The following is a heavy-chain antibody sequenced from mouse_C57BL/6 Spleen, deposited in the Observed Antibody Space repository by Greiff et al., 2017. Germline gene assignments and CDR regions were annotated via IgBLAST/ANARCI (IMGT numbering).Heavy chain of an antibody. Sequence: QVQLQQPGAELVKPGASVKLSCKASGYTFTSYWMHWVKQRPGQGLEWIGMINPNSGSTNYNEKLKSKATLTVDKSTSTAYMHLSSLTSEDSSVYYCARVLGFDDWGQGTSLTVPS. CDR3: ARVLGFDD. D-gene: IGHD4-1*01. V-gene: IGHV1-64*01. J-gene: IGHJ2*02. CDR2: INPNSGST. CDR1: GYTFTSYW.